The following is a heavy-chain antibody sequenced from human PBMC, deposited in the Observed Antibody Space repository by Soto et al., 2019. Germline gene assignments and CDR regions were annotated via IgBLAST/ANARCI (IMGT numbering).Heavy chain of an antibody. CDR2: ISANNGNT. CDR3: ARDRGIYALDY. Sequence: QVQLVQSGAEVKKPGASVKVSCKASGYTFTNYGISWVRQAPGQGLEWMGWISANNGNTNYEQKLQGRVTMTTDTSTSTADMERRSLRSDDTDVYYCARDRGIYALDYWGQGTLVTVSS. V-gene: IGHV1-18*01. CDR1: GYTFTNYG. J-gene: IGHJ4*02. D-gene: IGHD1-26*01.